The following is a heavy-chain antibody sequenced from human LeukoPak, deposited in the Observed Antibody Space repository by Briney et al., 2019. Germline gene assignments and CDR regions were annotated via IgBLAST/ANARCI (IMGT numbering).Heavy chain of an antibody. Sequence: GASVKVSCKASGGTFSSYAISWVRQAPGQGLEWMGGIIPIFGTANYAQKFQGRVTITADESTSTAYMELSSLRSEDTAVYYCATVDTAMGDTTQRDWGQGTLVTVSS. V-gene: IGHV1-69*13. J-gene: IGHJ4*02. D-gene: IGHD5-18*01. CDR3: ATVDTAMGDTTQRD. CDR2: IIPIFGTA. CDR1: GGTFSSYA.